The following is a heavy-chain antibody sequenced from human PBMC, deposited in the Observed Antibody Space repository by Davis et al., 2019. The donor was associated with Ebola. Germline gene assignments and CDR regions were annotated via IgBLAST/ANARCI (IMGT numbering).Heavy chain of an antibody. V-gene: IGHV3-30-3*01. D-gene: IGHD3-10*01. Sequence: PGGSLRLSCAASGFTFSSYAMHWVRQAPGKRLEWVAFISYDGSNKYYADSVKGRFTISRDNSKNTLYLQMNSLRAEDTAVYYCARERAYYYGSGSSFDYWGQGTLVTVSS. CDR2: ISYDGSNK. J-gene: IGHJ4*02. CDR3: ARERAYYYGSGSSFDY. CDR1: GFTFSSYA.